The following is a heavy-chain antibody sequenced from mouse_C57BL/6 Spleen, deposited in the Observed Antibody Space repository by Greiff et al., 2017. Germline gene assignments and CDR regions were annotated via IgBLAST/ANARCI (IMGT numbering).Heavy chain of an antibody. J-gene: IGHJ3*01. V-gene: IGHV1-50*01. CDR2: IDPSDSYT. CDR1: GYTFTSYW. CDR3: ALRAY. Sequence: QVQLQQPGAELVKPGASVKLSCKASGYTFTSYWMQWVKQRPGQGLEWIGEIDPSDSYTNYNQKFKGKATLTVDTSSSTAYMQLSSLTSEDSAVYYCALRAYWGQGTLVTVSA.